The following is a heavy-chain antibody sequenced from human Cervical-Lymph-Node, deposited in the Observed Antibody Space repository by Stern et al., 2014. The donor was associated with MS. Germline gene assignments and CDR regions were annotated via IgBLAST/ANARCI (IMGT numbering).Heavy chain of an antibody. Sequence: QVQLVESGGGVVRPGRSLRLSCATSGFTFSRYAVLWVRQAPGKGLEWVAAISYDGSNKFYGDSVKGRFTISRDNSKNTLFLQMNNLRPEDSGVYHCARDRLDGDYVYYYGLDVWGQGITVTVSS. CDR1: GFTFSRYA. V-gene: IGHV3-30*04. CDR3: ARDRLDGDYVYYYGLDV. D-gene: IGHD4-17*01. CDR2: ISYDGSNK. J-gene: IGHJ6*02.